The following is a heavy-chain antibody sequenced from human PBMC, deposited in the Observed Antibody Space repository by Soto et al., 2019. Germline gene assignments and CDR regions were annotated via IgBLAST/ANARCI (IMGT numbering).Heavy chain of an antibody. V-gene: IGHV4-59*01. CDR1: GTSISSYY. D-gene: IGHD5-12*01. CDR3: AGYNSYANDY. J-gene: IGHJ4*01. CDR2: IHYSGTT. Sequence: SKTLSLTCTVSGTSISSYYWSWIRQPPGKGLEWIANIHYSGTTNYNPSLASRVTLSVDTSKNQFSLKMTSVTAADRAMYFCAGYNSYANDYWG.